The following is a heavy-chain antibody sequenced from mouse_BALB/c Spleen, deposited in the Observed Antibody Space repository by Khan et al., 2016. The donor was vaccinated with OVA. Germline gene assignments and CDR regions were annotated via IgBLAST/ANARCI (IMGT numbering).Heavy chain of an antibody. J-gene: IGHJ2*01. D-gene: IGHD1-1*01. V-gene: IGHV1S81*02. Sequence: VQLQQSGAELVKAGASVKMSCKASGYTFTSYWMHWVKQRLGQGLEWFAETNLTNGRTYYNEKFKSKATLTVDKSSSTAYMLLSGPTFEDSAVYYCARIKKIVATYFDYWGQGTTLTVSS. CDR3: ARIKKIVATYFDY. CDR2: TNLTNGRT. CDR1: GYTFTSYW.